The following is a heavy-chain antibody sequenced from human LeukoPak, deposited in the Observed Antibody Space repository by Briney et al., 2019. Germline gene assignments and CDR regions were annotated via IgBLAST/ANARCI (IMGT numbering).Heavy chain of an antibody. CDR1: GFTFDDYA. D-gene: IGHD5-24*01. Sequence: GGSLRLSCAASGFTFDDYAMHWVRQAPGKGLEWVSLISGDGGSTYYADSVKGRFTISRDNSKNSLYLQMNSLRTEDTALYYCAKDPASDGYNWFDYWGQGALATVSS. CDR2: ISGDGGST. CDR3: AKDPASDGYNWFDY. J-gene: IGHJ4*02. V-gene: IGHV3-43*02.